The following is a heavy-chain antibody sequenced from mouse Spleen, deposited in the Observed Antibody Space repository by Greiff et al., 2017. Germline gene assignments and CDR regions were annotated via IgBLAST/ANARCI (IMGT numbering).Heavy chain of an antibody. CDR2: IDPETGGT. V-gene: IGHV1-15*01. Sequence: VQLQQSGAELVRPGASVTLSCKASGYTFTDYEMHWVKQTPVHGLEWIGAIDPETGGTAYNQKFKGKAILTADKSSSTAYMELRSLTSEDSAVYYCTRGEGGFYYFDYWGQGTTLTVSS. CDR3: TRGEGGFYYFDY. J-gene: IGHJ2*01. CDR1: GYTFTDYE.